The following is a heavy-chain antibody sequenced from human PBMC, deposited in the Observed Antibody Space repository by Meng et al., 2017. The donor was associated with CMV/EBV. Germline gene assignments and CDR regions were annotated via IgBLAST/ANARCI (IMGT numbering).Heavy chain of an antibody. V-gene: IGHV3-48*03. J-gene: IGHJ6*02. CDR1: GFTLSSYE. CDR2: IGDSGRTL. D-gene: IGHD4-11*01. CDR3: ARDPGWDYSNQPTHYYGMDV. Sequence: GGSLRLSFAASGFTLSSYEMNWVRQAPGKGLEWIAYIGDSGRTLYYADSVKGRFTISSDNAENSLYLQMKSLRVEDTALYYCARDPGWDYSNQPTHYYGMDVWGQGTTVTVSS.